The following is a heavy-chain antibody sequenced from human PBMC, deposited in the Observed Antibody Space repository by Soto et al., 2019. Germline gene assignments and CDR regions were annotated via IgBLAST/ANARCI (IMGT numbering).Heavy chain of an antibody. CDR2: ISWNSIYI. CDR1: GFNFSDYY. D-gene: IGHD3-3*01. V-gene: IGHV3-11*06. CDR3: ARVERGSGDYVGVFDY. J-gene: IGHJ4*02. Sequence: QVQLVESGGGLVKPGGSLRLSCAASGFNFSDYYMGWIRQAPGKGLEWVSYISWNSIYIQCADSVQGRFTISRDDAKNSLYLQMNSLRVEDTAVYYCARVERGSGDYVGVFDYWGQGTLVTVSS.